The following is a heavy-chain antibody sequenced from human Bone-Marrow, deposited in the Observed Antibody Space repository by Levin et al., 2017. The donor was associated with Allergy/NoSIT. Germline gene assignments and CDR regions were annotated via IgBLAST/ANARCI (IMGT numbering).Heavy chain of an antibody. CDR2: FKGKTDGGTT. Sequence: PGGSLRLSCAVSGFTLNNAWINWVRQAPGKGLEWVGRFKGKTDGGTTDYAAPVKGRFTISRDDSKNMLYLKMNSLKTEGTAVSYCSTVRYCTSGVCYARFYYYYGMDVWGQGTTVTVSS. D-gene: IGHD2-8*01. J-gene: IGHJ6*02. CDR1: GFTLNNAW. CDR3: STVRYCTSGVCYARFYYYYGMDV. V-gene: IGHV3-15*07.